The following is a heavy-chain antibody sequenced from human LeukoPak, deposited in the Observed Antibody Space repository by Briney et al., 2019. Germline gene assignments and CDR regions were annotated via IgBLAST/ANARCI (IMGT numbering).Heavy chain of an antibody. CDR1: GFTFSTYG. CDR2: ISYDGSNK. D-gene: IGHD3-3*01. Sequence: PGRSLRLSCTASGFTFSTYGMHWVRQAPGKGLEWVAVISYDGSNKYYADSVKGRFTISRDNSKNTLYLQMNSLRAEDTAVYYCARDAFYYDFWSGYYTLGDYFDYWGQGTLVTVSS. J-gene: IGHJ4*02. V-gene: IGHV3-30*03. CDR3: ARDAFYYDFWSGYYTLGDYFDY.